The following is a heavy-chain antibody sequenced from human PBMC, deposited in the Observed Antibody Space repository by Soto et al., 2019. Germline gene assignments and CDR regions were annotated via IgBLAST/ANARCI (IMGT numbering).Heavy chain of an antibody. CDR1: GFTFTSYA. CDR2: TSYDGSDN. V-gene: IGHV3-30-3*01. Sequence: QGQLVESGGGVVQPGRSLRLSCAASGFTFTSYAMHWVRQAPGKGLEWVASTSYDGSDNYYADSVKGRFRISRDNSKNMLYLQMSNLRPEDTAVYYCPRAHAPGRSPHYYGMDVWGLGTTVIVSS. D-gene: IGHD2-15*01. J-gene: IGHJ6*02. CDR3: PRAHAPGRSPHYYGMDV.